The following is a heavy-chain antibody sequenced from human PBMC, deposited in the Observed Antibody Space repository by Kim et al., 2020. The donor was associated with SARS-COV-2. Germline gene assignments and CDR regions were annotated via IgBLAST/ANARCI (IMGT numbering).Heavy chain of an antibody. CDR2: ISWNSGSI. CDR3: AKGYYYYGMDV. D-gene: IGHD1-20*01. CDR1: GFTFDDYA. V-gene: IGHV3-9*01. Sequence: GGSLRLSCAASGFTFDDYAMHWVRQAPGKGLEWVSGISWNSGSIGYADSVKGRFTISRDNAKNSLYLQMNSLRAEDTALYYCAKGYYYYGMDVWGQGTTVTVSS. J-gene: IGHJ6*02.